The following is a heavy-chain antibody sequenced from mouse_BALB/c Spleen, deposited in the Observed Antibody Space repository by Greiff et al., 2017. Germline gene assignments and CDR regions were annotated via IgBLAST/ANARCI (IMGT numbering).Heavy chain of an antibody. CDR2: IWSGGST. V-gene: IGHV2-2*02. D-gene: IGHD2-2*01. CDR3: ARSQGYDVYYAMDY. J-gene: IGHJ4*01. CDR1: GFSLTSYG. Sequence: VQLRQSGPGLVQPSQSLSITCTVSGFSLTSYGVHWVRQSPGKGLEWLGVIWSGGSTDYNAAFISRLSISKDNSKSQVFFKMNSLQANDTAIYYCARSQGYDVYYAMDYWGQGTSVTVSS.